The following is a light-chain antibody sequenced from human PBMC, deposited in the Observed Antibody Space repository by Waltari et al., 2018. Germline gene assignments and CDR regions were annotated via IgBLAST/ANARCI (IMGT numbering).Light chain of an antibody. CDR2: DVS. Sequence: QSALTQPASVSGSPGQSITIPCPGPSSDVGGYNYVSWYQQHPGKAPKLMIYDVSNRPSGVSYRFSGSKSGNTASLTISGLQAEDEADYYCSSYRGSDNSVVFGGGTKLTVL. CDR3: SSYRGSDNSVV. V-gene: IGLV2-14*03. CDR1: SSDVGGYNY. J-gene: IGLJ2*01.